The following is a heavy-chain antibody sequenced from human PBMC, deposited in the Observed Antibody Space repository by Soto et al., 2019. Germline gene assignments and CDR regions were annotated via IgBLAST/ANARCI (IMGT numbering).Heavy chain of an antibody. J-gene: IGHJ5*02. CDR1: GGSISSGGYY. D-gene: IGHD3-16*01. V-gene: IGHV4-31*03. CDR3: ARVGGINWFDP. Sequence: QVQLQESGPGLVKPSQTLSLTCTVSGGSISSGGYYWSWSRQHPGKGLEWIGYIYYSGSTYYNPSLKGRFTISLDTSKNQVSLKLSSVTAAATAVYYCARVGGINWFDPWGQGTLVTVSS. CDR2: IYYSGST.